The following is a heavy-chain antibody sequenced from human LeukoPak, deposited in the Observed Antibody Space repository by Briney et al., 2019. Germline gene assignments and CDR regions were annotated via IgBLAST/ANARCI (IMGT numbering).Heavy chain of an antibody. CDR2: IIPIFGTA. CDR1: GGTFSSYA. D-gene: IGHD6-13*01. Sequence: SVKVSCKASGGTFSSYAISWVRQAPGQGLEWMGGIIPIFGTANYAQKFQGRVAITADESTSTAYMELSSLRSEDTAVYYCAARSSRYNIYGMDVWGQGTTVTVSS. J-gene: IGHJ6*02. V-gene: IGHV1-69*13. CDR3: AARSSRYNIYGMDV.